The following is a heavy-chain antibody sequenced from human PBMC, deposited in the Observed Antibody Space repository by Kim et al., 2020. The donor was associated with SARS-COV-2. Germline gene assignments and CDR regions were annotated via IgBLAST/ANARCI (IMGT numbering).Heavy chain of an antibody. CDR2: ISSSSSTI. Sequence: GGSLRLSCAASGFTFSSYSMNWVRQAPGKGLEWVSYISSSSSTIYYADSVKGRFTISRDNAKNSLYLQMNSLRAEDTAVYYCARDAKDDYGDYSYYYYGMDVWGQGTTVTVSS. CDR3: ARDAKDDYGDYSYYYYGMDV. V-gene: IGHV3-48*04. D-gene: IGHD4-17*01. CDR1: GFTFSSYS. J-gene: IGHJ6*02.